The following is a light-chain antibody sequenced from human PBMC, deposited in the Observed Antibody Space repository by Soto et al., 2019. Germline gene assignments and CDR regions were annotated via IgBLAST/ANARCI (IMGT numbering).Light chain of an antibody. CDR3: QRVGSSPPVT. CDR2: GAS. J-gene: IGKJ4*01. Sequence: EIVLTQSPGTLSLSPGDRATLSCRASQSVINTNLAWYQQKPGQAPRLLIHGASNRATGIPDRFSGSVSGTDFTVTISALELEDFAVYYCQRVGSSPPVTFGGGTKVEIK. CDR1: QSVINTN. V-gene: IGKV3-20*01.